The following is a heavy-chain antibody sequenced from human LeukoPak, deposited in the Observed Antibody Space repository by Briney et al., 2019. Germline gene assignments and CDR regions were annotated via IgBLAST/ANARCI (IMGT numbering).Heavy chain of an antibody. Sequence: GASVKVSCEASGYTFTSYGISWVRQAPGQGLEWMGWISAYNGNTNYAQKLQGRVTMTTDTSTSTAYMELRSLRSDDTAVYYCARDYYDSSGYYDIDYWGQGTLVTVSS. J-gene: IGHJ4*02. D-gene: IGHD3-22*01. CDR2: ISAYNGNT. V-gene: IGHV1-18*01. CDR3: ARDYYDSSGYYDIDY. CDR1: GYTFTSYG.